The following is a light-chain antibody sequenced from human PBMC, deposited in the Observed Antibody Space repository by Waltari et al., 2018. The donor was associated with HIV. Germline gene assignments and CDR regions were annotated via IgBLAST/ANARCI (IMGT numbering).Light chain of an antibody. J-gene: IGKJ3*01. V-gene: IGKV3-15*01. CDR2: GAS. CDR1: QGIKNN. Sequence: EIVMTQSPATLSVSPGERATLSCRASQGIKNNLAWYQLKPGQAPRLLIYGASTRAPGIPARFSGSGSGTDFSLTISSLQSEDFAVYYCQQYNNWPPGFGPGAKVDVK. CDR3: QQYNNWPPG.